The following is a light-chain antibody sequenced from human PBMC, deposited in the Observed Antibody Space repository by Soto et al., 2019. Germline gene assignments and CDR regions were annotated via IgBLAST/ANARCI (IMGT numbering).Light chain of an antibody. V-gene: IGKV1-5*03. J-gene: IGKJ1*01. CDR3: QHDNSYSEA. CDR2: KAS. CDR1: QSISSW. Sequence: DIQMTQSPSTLSASVGDRVTITCRASQSISSWLAWYQQKPGKAPKLLNYKASSLESGVPSRFSGSGSGTEFTLTISSLQPDDFATYYCQHDNSYSEAFGQGTKVELK.